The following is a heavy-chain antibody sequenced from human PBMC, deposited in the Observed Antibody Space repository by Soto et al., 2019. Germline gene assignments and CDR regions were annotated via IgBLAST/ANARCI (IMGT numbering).Heavy chain of an antibody. Sequence: VLLVESGGAFVKPGGSHRLSCAGSGFTFPSSWMNWVRQAPGKGLEWVGRIKSHIDGGTVDYAASVKGRFTISRDDSRRTLYLQTNSLPIEDTAINYCVSAVIYWGQGTLVTVSS. CDR1: GFTFPSSW. CDR3: VSAVIY. V-gene: IGHV3-15*02. D-gene: IGHD2-21*01. J-gene: IGHJ1*01. CDR2: IKSHIDGGTV.